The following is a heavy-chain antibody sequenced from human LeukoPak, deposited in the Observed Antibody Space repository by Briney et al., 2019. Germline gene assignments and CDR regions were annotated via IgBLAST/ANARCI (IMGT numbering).Heavy chain of an antibody. CDR3: ARGTTIFGVVNSHLHQPQTLNPGDNWFDP. CDR2: GGTYGGDT. J-gene: IGHJ5*02. D-gene: IGHD3-3*01. CDR1: TSR. V-gene: IGHV1-18*01. Sequence: ASVKVSCKATSRISWVRQAPGQGREGMGWGGTYGGDTYYAQKFQGRITVTTDTSTTTVYMELSSLRSEDTAVYYCARGTTIFGVVNSHLHQPQTLNPGDNWFDPWGQGTLVTVSS.